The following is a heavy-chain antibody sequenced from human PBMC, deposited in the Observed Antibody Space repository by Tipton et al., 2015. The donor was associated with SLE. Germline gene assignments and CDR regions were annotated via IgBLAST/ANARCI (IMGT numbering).Heavy chain of an antibody. J-gene: IGHJ2*01. Sequence: SLRLSCAASGFTFINYAMHWVRQAPGKGLEWVAVISYDGSTIYYADSVKGRFTISRDNAKNSLYLQMNSLRAEDTAVYYCARDRKTWPQGYFDLWGRGTLVTVSS. D-gene: IGHD1-14*01. V-gene: IGHV3-30*04. CDR2: ISYDGSTI. CDR3: ARDRKTWPQGYFDL. CDR1: GFTFINYA.